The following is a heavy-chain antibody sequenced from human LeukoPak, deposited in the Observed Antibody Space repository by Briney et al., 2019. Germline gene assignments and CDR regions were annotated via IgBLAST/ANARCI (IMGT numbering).Heavy chain of an antibody. CDR3: ANIVVVPAAQQGYDFDY. J-gene: IGHJ4*02. Sequence: PGGSLRLSCAASGFTFSSYAMSWVRQAPGKGLEWVSAISGSGGSTYYADSVEGRFTISRDNSKNTLYLQMNSLRAEDTAVYYCANIVVVPAAQQGYDFDYWGQGTLVTVSS. V-gene: IGHV3-23*01. CDR2: ISGSGGST. D-gene: IGHD2-2*01. CDR1: GFTFSSYA.